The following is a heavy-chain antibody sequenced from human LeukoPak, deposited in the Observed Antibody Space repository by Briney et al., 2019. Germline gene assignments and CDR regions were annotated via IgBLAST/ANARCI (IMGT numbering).Heavy chain of an antibody. CDR3: ARISCTGGSCYPYSYYDMDV. CDR1: GFTFSSYE. V-gene: IGHV3-48*03. D-gene: IGHD2-15*01. J-gene: IGHJ6*02. CDR2: ISSSGSTI. Sequence: AGGSLRLSCAASGFTFSSYEMNWVRQAPGKGLEWVSYISSSGSTIYYADSVKGRFTISRDNAKNSLYLQMNSLRAEDTAVYYCARISCTGGSCYPYSYYDMDVWGQGTTVTVSS.